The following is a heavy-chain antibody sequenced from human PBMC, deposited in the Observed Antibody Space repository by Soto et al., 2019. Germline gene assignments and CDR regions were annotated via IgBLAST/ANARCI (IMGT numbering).Heavy chain of an antibody. D-gene: IGHD1-26*01. CDR2: IIPFFGTS. J-gene: IGHJ6*02. V-gene: IGHV1-69*01. Sequence: QVQLVQSGAEVKKPGSSVKVSCKASGGTFSSYPLNWVRQAPGQGLEWMGGIIPFFGTSNYAQKFQGRVTITADESTSTVYMELRSLTSEDTAVYYCARVGYVTNYGMAVWGQGPTVTVSS. CDR1: GGTFSSYP. CDR3: ARVGYVTNYGMAV.